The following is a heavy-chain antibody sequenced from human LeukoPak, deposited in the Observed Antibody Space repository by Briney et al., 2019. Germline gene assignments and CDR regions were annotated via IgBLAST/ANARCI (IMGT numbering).Heavy chain of an antibody. CDR3: SLEGSSWYRYFQH. CDR1: GFTFSSYW. Sequence: GGSLRLSCAASGFTFSSYWMSWVRQAPGKGLEWVANIKQDGSEKYYVDSVKGRFTISRGNAKNSLYLQMNSLRAEDTAVYYSSLEGSSWYRYFQHWGQGTLVTVSS. V-gene: IGHV3-7*05. CDR2: IKQDGSEK. J-gene: IGHJ1*01. D-gene: IGHD6-13*01.